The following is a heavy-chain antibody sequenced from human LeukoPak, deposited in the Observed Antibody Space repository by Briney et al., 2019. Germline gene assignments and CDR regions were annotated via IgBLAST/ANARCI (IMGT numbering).Heavy chain of an antibody. J-gene: IGHJ4*02. CDR3: AKRDCSDNNCYFVN. D-gene: IGHD1-20*01. V-gene: IGHV3-21*04. CDR2: ISSSSSYI. CDR1: GFTFSSYS. Sequence: GGSLRLSCAASGFTFSSYSMNWVRQAPGKGLEWVSSISSSSSYIYYADSVKGRFTISRDNSKNTLYLQMDSLRAEDTAVYFCAKRDCSDNNCYFVNWGQGTLVTVSS.